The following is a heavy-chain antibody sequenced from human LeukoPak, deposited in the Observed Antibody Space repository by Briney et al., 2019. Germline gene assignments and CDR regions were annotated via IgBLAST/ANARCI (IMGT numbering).Heavy chain of an antibody. CDR2: ISSSSSYI. J-gene: IGHJ4*02. CDR3: ARDKLSVAVGYYDY. Sequence: PGGSLRLSCAASGFTFSSYSMNWVRQAPGKGLEWVSSISSSSSYIYYADSVKGRFTISRDNAKNSLYLQMNSLRAEDTAVYYCARDKLSVAVGYYDYWGQGTLVTVS. D-gene: IGHD6-19*01. V-gene: IGHV3-21*01. CDR1: GFTFSSYS.